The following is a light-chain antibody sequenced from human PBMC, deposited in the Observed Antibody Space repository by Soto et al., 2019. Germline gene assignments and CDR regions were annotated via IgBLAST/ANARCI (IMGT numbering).Light chain of an antibody. J-gene: IGLJ2*01. CDR1: SSDVGRYNY. CDR2: DVS. Sequence: QSALTKPASVSGSPGQSITISFTGTSSDVGRYNYVSWYQQYPGKAPKLMIYDVSHRPSGISNRFSGSKSANTASLTISGLQPEDEADYYCSSYTSSSTVIFGGGTKLTVL. CDR3: SSYTSSSTVI. V-gene: IGLV2-14*01.